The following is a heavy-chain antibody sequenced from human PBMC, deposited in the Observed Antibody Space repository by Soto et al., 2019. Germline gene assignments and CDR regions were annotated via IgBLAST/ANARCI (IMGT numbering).Heavy chain of an antibody. CDR2: IYPGDSET. CDR1: GYSFTNFW. V-gene: IGHV5-51*01. CDR3: ATQHPLDSSGWYN. J-gene: IGHJ4*02. D-gene: IGHD6-19*01. Sequence: EVQLVQSGAEVKKPGESLKISCKASGYSFTNFWLGWVRQMPGKGLEWLGIIYPGDSETRYSPSFQGQVTISADRFISTAYLQWSSLKASDTAIYYCATQHPLDSSGWYNWGQGTLVTVSS.